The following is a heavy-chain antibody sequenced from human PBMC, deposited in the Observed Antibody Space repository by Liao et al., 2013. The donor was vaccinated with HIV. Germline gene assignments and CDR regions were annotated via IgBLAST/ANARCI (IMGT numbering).Heavy chain of an antibody. CDR3: ARGGFYGSYYYYYYMDV. Sequence: QLQLQESGSGLVKPSQTLSLTCTVSGGSISSGDYYWSWIRQPPGKGLEWIGYIYYSGSTYYNPSLKSRVTISVDTSKNQFSLKLSSVTAADTAVYYCARGGFYGSYYYYYYMDVWAKGPRSPSP. D-gene: IGHD4-17*01. J-gene: IGHJ6*03. V-gene: IGHV4-30-4*08. CDR2: IYYSGST. CDR1: GGSISSGDYY.